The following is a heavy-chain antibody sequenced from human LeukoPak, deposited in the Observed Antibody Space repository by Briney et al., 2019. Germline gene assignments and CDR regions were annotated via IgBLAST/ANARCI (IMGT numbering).Heavy chain of an antibody. CDR3: ARGGGLDV. D-gene: IGHD3-16*01. V-gene: IGHV3-53*01. J-gene: IGHJ6*02. CDR1: GFTVSNTY. CDR2: IYSGGNT. Sequence: GGSLRLSCAASGFTVSNTYMSWVRQAPGNGLEWVSLIYSGGNTYYADSVKGRFSISRDNSKNTLYLQMNSLRAEDTAVYFCARGGGLDVWGQGATVTVSS.